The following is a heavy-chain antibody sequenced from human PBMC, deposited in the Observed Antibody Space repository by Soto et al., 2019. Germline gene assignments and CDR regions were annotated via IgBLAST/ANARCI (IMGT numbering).Heavy chain of an antibody. Sequence: QVQLVQSGAEVKKPGSSVKVSCKASGGTFSSYAISWVRQAPGQGLEWMGGIIPIFGTANYAQKFQGRVTITADESMSTAYMELSSLRSEDTAVYYCARERYYYDSSGYSCSYYGMDVWGQGTTVTVSS. V-gene: IGHV1-69*01. D-gene: IGHD3-22*01. CDR3: ARERYYYDSSGYSCSYYGMDV. CDR1: GGTFSSYA. J-gene: IGHJ6*02. CDR2: IIPIFGTA.